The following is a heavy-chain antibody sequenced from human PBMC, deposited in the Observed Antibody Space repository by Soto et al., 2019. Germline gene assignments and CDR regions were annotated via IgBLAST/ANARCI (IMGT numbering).Heavy chain of an antibody. Sequence: SGPTLVNPXQTLTLTCTFSGFSLITGGVGVGWIRQPPGKALEWLALIYWNGDQRYSPSLRSRLMITKDTSKNQVVLTMTNMDPVDTATYYCAHSGYPLQLYYFGYWGQGTLVTVSS. CDR2: IYWNGDQ. J-gene: IGHJ4*02. CDR3: AHSGYPLQLYYFGY. D-gene: IGHD4-4*01. V-gene: IGHV2-5*01. CDR1: GFSLITGGVG.